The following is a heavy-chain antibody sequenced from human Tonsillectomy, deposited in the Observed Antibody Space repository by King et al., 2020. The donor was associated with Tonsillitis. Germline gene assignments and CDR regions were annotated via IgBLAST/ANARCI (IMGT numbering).Heavy chain of an antibody. V-gene: IGHV1-18*01. CDR1: GYTFTNYG. Sequence: QLVQSGAEVKKPGASVKVSCKASGYTFTNYGISWVRQAPGQGLEWMGWISAYNGDINYAQKLQGRLTMTTDTSTSTAYMELRSLRSDDTAVYYCARSGSYSSNWNYFEYWGQGTLVTVSS. J-gene: IGHJ4*02. CDR2: ISAYNGDI. CDR3: ARSGSYSSNWNYFEY. D-gene: IGHD6-13*01.